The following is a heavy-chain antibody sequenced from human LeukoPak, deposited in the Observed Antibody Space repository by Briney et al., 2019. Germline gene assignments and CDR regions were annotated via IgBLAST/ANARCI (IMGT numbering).Heavy chain of an antibody. CDR3: ARGVGVGSYFYYYYMDV. D-gene: IGHD1-26*01. CDR1: GGSISSYY. Sequence: SETLSLICTLSGGSISSYYWSWIRQPAGKGLEWIGRIYTSGSTNYNPSLKSRVTMSVDTSKNQFSLKLSSVTAADTAVYYCARGVGVGSYFYYYYMDVCGKGTTVTVPS. CDR2: IYTSGST. J-gene: IGHJ6*03. V-gene: IGHV4-4*07.